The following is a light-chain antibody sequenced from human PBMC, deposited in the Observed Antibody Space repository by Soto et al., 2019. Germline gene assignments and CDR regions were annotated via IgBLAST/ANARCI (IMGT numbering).Light chain of an antibody. CDR1: QGISNY. J-gene: IGKJ4*01. V-gene: IGKV1-27*01. CDR3: QKYNSAPLN. CDR2: AAS. Sequence: DIQMTQSPSSLSASVGDRVTITCRASQGISNYLAWYQQKPGKVPKLLIYAASTLKSGVPSRFSGSGSGTDFTLTISSLQTEDVATYYCQKYNSAPLNFGGGTKVEIK.